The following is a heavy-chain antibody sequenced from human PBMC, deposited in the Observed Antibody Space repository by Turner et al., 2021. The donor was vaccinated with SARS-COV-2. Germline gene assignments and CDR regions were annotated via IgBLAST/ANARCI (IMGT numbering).Heavy chain of an antibody. Sequence: EVQLEESGGGLVKPGGSLRLSCAASGFTFSRHSMNWVRQAPGKGLEWVSSISSSSNYIYYADSVKGRFTISRDNAKNSLFLQMNSLRAEDTAVYYCARARWDYYDSSGYYPDAFDIWGQGTMVTVSS. CDR2: ISSSSNYI. CDR3: ARARWDYYDSSGYYPDAFDI. V-gene: IGHV3-21*01. CDR1: GFTFSRHS. D-gene: IGHD3-22*01. J-gene: IGHJ3*02.